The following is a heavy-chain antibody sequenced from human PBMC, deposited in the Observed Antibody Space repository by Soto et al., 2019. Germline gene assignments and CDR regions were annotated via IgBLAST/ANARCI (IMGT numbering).Heavy chain of an antibody. Sequence: ASVKVSCKASGGTFSSDAISWVRQAPGQGLEWMGGIIPIFGTANYAQKFQGRVTITADESTSTAYMELSSLRSEDTAVYYCARGPQGRYCSGGSCYDPFTYWGQGTLVTVSS. J-gene: IGHJ4*02. CDR3: ARGPQGRYCSGGSCYDPFTY. CDR2: IIPIFGTA. D-gene: IGHD2-15*01. CDR1: GGTFSSDA. V-gene: IGHV1-69*13.